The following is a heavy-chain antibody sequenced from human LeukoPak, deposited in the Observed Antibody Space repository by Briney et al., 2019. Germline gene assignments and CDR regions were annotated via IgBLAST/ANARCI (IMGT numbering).Heavy chain of an antibody. Sequence: PSETLSLTCTVSGGSISSGGYYWGWIRQPPGKGLEWIGYIYHSGSTYYNPSLKSRVTISVDRSKNQFSLKLSSVTAADTAVYYCARRVLIGSDWYDSWGQGTLVTVSS. J-gene: IGHJ5*01. D-gene: IGHD3-9*01. CDR1: GGSISSGGYY. CDR2: IYHSGST. V-gene: IGHV4-30-2*01. CDR3: ARRVLIGSDWYDS.